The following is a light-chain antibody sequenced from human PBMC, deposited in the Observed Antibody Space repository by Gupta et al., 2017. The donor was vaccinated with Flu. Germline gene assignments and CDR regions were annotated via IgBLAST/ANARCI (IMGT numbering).Light chain of an antibody. Sequence: QSVLTQPPSASGTPGQRVTISCSGSRSNIGVNSVNWYQQLPGASPKLLSFSSDQRPSGAPDQFSGSKSGTSAFLAISGLQSEDEADYYCAAWDDSLNVYLFGTGTKVTVL. CDR1: RSNIGVNS. CDR3: AAWDDSLNVYL. CDR2: SSD. J-gene: IGLJ1*01. V-gene: IGLV1-44*01.